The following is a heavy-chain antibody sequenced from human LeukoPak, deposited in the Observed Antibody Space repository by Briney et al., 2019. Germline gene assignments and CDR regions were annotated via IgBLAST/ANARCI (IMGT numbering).Heavy chain of an antibody. J-gene: IGHJ4*02. CDR3: AREGIYCVNGVCYLDY. V-gene: IGHV3-20*04. D-gene: IGHD2-8*01. Sequence: PSGGSLRLSCAASGFKFDDYGMSWVRQAPGKGLEWVSGISWNGGNTGYADSVKGRFTISRDNAKNSVFLQVNSLRADDTAFYYCAREGIYCVNGVCYLDYWGQGSLVTVS. CDR2: ISWNGGNT. CDR1: GFKFDDYG.